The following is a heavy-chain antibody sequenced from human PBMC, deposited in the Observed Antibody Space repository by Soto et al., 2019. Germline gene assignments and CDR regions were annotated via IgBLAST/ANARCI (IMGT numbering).Heavy chain of an antibody. CDR1: GFTFSSYA. Sequence: EVQLLESGGGLVQPGGSLRLSCAASGFTFSSYAMSWVRQAPGKGLEWVSAISGSGGSTYYADSVKGRFTISRDNSKNTLYLQMNSLRAEDTAVYYCARDLVVRGVYGMDVWGQGTTVTVSS. V-gene: IGHV3-23*01. CDR2: ISGSGGST. J-gene: IGHJ6*02. CDR3: ARDLVVRGVYGMDV. D-gene: IGHD3-10*01.